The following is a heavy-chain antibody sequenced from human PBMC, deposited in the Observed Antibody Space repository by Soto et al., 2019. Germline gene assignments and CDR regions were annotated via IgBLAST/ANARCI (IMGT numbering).Heavy chain of an antibody. CDR2: ISNGGST. V-gene: IGHV4-30-4*01. CDR1: GGSISSGDYY. Sequence: QVQLQESGPGLVKPSQTLSLTCTVSGGSISSGDYYWSWVRQPPGKGLEWIGYISNGGSTYYKPSRKSRGTISVDTSKAQFSLKLSSVTAADTAVYYCARRSCGGACYSRWYFDLWGRGTLVTVSS. J-gene: IGHJ2*01. CDR3: ARRSCGGACYSRWYFDL. D-gene: IGHD2-21*02.